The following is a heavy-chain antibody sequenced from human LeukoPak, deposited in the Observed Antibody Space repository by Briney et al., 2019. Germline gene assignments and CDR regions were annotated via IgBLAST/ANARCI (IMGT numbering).Heavy chain of an antibody. D-gene: IGHD5-18*01. J-gene: IGHJ4*02. V-gene: IGHV4-30-4*01. Sequence: SQTLSLTCTVSGGSISSGDYYWSWIRQPPGTGLEWIGYIYYSGSTYYNPSLKSRVTISVDTSKNQFSLKLSSVTAADTAVYYCARADTAMIFYFDYWGQGTLVTVSS. CDR2: IYYSGST. CDR1: GGSISSGDYY. CDR3: ARADTAMIFYFDY.